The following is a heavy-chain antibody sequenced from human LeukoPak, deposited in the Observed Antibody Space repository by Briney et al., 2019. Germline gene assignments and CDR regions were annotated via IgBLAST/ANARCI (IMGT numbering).Heavy chain of an antibody. D-gene: IGHD1-7*01. CDR2: ISAYNGNT. J-gene: IGHJ4*02. CDR1: GYTFTSYG. V-gene: IGHV1-18*01. CDR3: ARDEAGTTSACFDY. Sequence: ASVKVSCKASGYTFTSYGISWVRQAPGQGLEWMGWISAYNGNTNYAQKLQGRVTMTTDTSTSTAYMELRSLRSDDTAVYYCARDEAGTTSACFDYWGQGTLVTVSS.